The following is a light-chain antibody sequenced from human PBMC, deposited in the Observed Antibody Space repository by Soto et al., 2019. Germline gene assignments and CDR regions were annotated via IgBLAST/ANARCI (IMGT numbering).Light chain of an antibody. V-gene: IGKV1-39*01. CDR2: AAS. Sequence: DIQMTQSPSSLSASVGDRVTITCRASQSISRYLNWYQQKPEKAPKLLIYAASSLQSGVPSRFSGSGSGTDFTLTISSLQPEDFATYYCQQRGTFGQGTKLEIK. CDR1: QSISRY. CDR3: QQRGT. J-gene: IGKJ2*02.